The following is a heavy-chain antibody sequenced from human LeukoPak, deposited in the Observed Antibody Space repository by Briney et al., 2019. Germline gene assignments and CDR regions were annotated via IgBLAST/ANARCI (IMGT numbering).Heavy chain of an antibody. D-gene: IGHD3-22*01. CDR3: ARSYYYDSSGYPEYFQH. V-gene: IGHV4-34*09. CDR1: GGSFSGYY. CDR2: INHSGST. J-gene: IGHJ1*01. Sequence: SETLSLTCAVYGGSFSGYYWSWIRQPPGKGLEWIGEINHSGSTNYNPSLKSRVTISVDTSKNQFSLKLSSVTAADTAVYYCARSYYYDSSGYPEYFQHWGQGTLVTVSS.